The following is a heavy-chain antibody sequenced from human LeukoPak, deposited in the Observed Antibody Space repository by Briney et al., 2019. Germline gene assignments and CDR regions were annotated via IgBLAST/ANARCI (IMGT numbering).Heavy chain of an antibody. CDR1: GFTFDESG. D-gene: IGHD1-1*01. CDR2: INWNGVST. J-gene: IGHJ6*03. V-gene: IGHV3-20*04. Sequence: GGSLRLSCAASGFTFDESGMSWVRQAPGKGLEWVSGINWNGVSTGYADSVKGRFTISRDNAKNSLYLQMNSLRAEDTALYYCARAPTTGYYYYYYMDVWGKGATVTVSS. CDR3: ARAPTTGYYYYYYMDV.